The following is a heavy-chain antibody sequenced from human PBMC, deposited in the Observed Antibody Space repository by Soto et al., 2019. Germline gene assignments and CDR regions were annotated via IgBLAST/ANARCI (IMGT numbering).Heavy chain of an antibody. CDR3: TSVAALSRGEY. Sequence: EVQLVESGGGLVQPGGSLKLSCATSGFSFSVSAMHWVRQASGKGLEWVGRIRSKANSYATKYGASVKDRFTISRDDSKNTAYLQMNSLKTEDTAVYYCTSVAALSRGEYWGQGTLVTVSS. J-gene: IGHJ4*02. V-gene: IGHV3-73*01. CDR1: GFSFSVSA. CDR2: IRSKANSYAT. D-gene: IGHD6-19*01.